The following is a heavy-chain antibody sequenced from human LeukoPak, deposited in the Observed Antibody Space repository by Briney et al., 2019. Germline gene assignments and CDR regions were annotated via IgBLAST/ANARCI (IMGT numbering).Heavy chain of an antibody. CDR1: GFIFSTYA. Sequence: GGSLRLSCTGSGFIFSTYALSWVRQAPGKGLEWVSAISASGDTTHYADSVKGQFTISRDNSKNTLYLQMNSLRAEDTAVYYCANGYDSSGYYWSRAFDYWGQGTLVTVSS. V-gene: IGHV3-23*01. D-gene: IGHD3-22*01. CDR3: ANGYDSSGYYWSRAFDY. CDR2: ISASGDTT. J-gene: IGHJ4*02.